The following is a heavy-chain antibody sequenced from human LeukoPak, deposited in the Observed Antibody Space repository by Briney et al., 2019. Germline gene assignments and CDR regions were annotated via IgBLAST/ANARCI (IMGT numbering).Heavy chain of an antibody. V-gene: IGHV1-18*01. CDR3: ARGRFGESPYYYYGMDV. CDR1: GGTFSSYA. Sequence: RASVKVSCKASGGTFSSYAISWVRQAPGQGLEWMGWISAYNGNTNYAQKLQGRVTMTTDTSTSTAYMELRSLRSDDTAVYYCARGRFGESPYYYYGMDVWGQGTTVTVSS. CDR2: ISAYNGNT. D-gene: IGHD3-10*01. J-gene: IGHJ6*02.